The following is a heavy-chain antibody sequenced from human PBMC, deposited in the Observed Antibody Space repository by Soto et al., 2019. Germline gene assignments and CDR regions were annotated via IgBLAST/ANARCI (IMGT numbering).Heavy chain of an antibody. D-gene: IGHD6-6*01. CDR1: GFTFDDYA. J-gene: IGHJ6*02. Sequence: EVQLVESGGVVVQPGGSLRLSCAASGFTFDDYAMHWVRQAPGKGLEWVSLISWDGGSTYYADSVKGRFTISRDNSKNSLYLQMNSLRAEDTALYYCAKGGDSSSSYYYYDGMDVWGQGTTVTVSS. V-gene: IGHV3-43D*04. CDR2: ISWDGGST. CDR3: AKGGDSSSSYYYYDGMDV.